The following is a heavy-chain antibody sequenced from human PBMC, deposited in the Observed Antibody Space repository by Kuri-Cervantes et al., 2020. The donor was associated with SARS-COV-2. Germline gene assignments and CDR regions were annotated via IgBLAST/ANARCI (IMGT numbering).Heavy chain of an antibody. CDR1: GFTFSSYA. J-gene: IGHJ4*02. V-gene: IGHV3-23*01. D-gene: IGHD5-24*01. CDR3: AKGISVEKARVGEN. Sequence: GGSLRLSCSASGFTFSSYAMTWVRQAPGKGLEWVSTITGSAGRTNYADSVKGRFTISRDNSKNTMYLQMSSVRAEDTALYYCAKGISVEKARVGENWGQGTLVTVSS. CDR2: ITGSAGRT.